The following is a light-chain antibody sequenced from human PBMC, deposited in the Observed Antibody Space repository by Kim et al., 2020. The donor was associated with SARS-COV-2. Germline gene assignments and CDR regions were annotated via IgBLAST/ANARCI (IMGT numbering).Light chain of an antibody. CDR1: QDIHTW. Sequence: ASVGDRVTITCRASQDIHTWLAWYQQKPGKATKLLIFGASSLQSGVPSRFSGSGSGTDFTLTISSLRPEDFATYYCQQANSFPFTFGPGTKVDIK. J-gene: IGKJ3*01. V-gene: IGKV1-12*01. CDR3: QQANSFPFT. CDR2: GAS.